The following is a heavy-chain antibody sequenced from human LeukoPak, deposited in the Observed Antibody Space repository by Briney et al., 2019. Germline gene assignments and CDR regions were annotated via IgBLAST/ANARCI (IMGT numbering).Heavy chain of an antibody. CDR2: IYHSGST. V-gene: IGHV4-4*02. CDR3: AREVVAAAILFDY. D-gene: IGHD2-15*01. Sequence: SGTLSLTCAVSGGSISSSNWWSWVRQPPGKGLEWIWEIYHSGSTYYNPSLKSRVTISVDTSKNQFSLNLSSVTAADTAVYYCAREVVAAAILFDYWGQGTLVTVSS. J-gene: IGHJ4*02. CDR1: GGSISSSNW.